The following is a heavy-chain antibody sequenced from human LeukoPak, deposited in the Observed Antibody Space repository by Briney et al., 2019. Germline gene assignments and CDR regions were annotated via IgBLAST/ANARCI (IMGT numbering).Heavy chain of an antibody. CDR2: ISSSGSTI. J-gene: IGHJ4*02. CDR3: ARAQGYYYDSSGSVLGY. CDR1: GYTFSDYY. V-gene: IGHV3-11*04. D-gene: IGHD3-22*01. Sequence: GGSLRLSCAASGYTFSDYYMSWIPEAPGKGLEWVSDISSSGSTIYYAASVKGRFTISRDNAKNSLYLQMNSLRAEDTAVYYCARAQGYYYDSSGSVLGYWGQGTLVTVSS.